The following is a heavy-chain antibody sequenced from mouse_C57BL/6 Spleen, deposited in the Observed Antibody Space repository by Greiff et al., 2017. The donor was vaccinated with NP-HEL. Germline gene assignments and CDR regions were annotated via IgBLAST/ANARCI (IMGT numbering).Heavy chain of an antibody. Sequence: QVQLKESGPGLVAPSQSLSITCTVSGFSFTSYGVSWVRQPPGKGLEWMGVIWGAGSTNYHKAHIYTKSISKDNAKSQVFLKLNSLQTDDAATFYCYKRDDYGVFDYWGQGTTLTVSS. D-gene: IGHD2-4*01. CDR3: YKRDDYGVFDY. CDR1: GFSFTSYG. J-gene: IGHJ2*01. CDR2: IWGAGST. V-gene: IGHV2-3*01.